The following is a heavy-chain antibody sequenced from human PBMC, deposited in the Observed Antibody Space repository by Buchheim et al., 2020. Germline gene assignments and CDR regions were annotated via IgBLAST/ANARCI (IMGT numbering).Heavy chain of an antibody. CDR3: ARDRGGFGELYYYGMDV. Sequence: QVQLQESGPGLVKPSETLSLTCTVSGGSISSYYWSWIRQPPGKGLEWIGYIYYSGSTNYNPPLKSRVTISVDTSKNQFSLRLSSVTAADTAVYYCARDRGGFGELYYYGMDVWGQGTT. D-gene: IGHD3-10*01. V-gene: IGHV4-59*01. CDR2: IYYSGST. CDR1: GGSISSYY. J-gene: IGHJ6*02.